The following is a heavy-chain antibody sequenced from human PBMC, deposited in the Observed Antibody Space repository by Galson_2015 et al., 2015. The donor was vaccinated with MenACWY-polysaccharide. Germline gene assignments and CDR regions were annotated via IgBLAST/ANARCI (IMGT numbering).Heavy chain of an antibody. D-gene: IGHD1-1*01. Sequence: SLRLSCAASGFTFTSYTMSWIRQAPGKGPEWVTVISLDGRNTYYADPVKGRFTISRDNSKNTLYLQMHDLRAEDRAVYYCVKAHETSGWNRGPGYWGQGTLVTVSS. CDR3: VKAHETSGWNRGPGY. CDR1: GFTFTSYT. V-gene: IGHV3-23*01. J-gene: IGHJ4*02. CDR2: ISLDGRNT.